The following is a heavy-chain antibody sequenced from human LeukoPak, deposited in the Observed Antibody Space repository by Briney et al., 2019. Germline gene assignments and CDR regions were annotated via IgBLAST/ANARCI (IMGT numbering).Heavy chain of an antibody. CDR1: GFIFSDYW. V-gene: IGHV3-74*01. CDR2: IKGVGTIT. Sequence: AGGSLRLSCAASGFIFSDYWMHWVRQVPGKGLVWVSTIKGVGTITNYADSVKGRFTISRDNAKNTLYLQMNSLRVEDSGIYYCARDGPAATGPDLDYWGQGTLVTVSS. CDR3: ARDGPAATGPDLDY. J-gene: IGHJ4*02. D-gene: IGHD6-13*01.